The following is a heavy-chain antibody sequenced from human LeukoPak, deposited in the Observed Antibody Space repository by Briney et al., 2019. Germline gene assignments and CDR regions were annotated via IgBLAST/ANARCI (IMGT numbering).Heavy chain of an antibody. CDR3: ARLGPPGYSYGQFDY. CDR1: GYSFTNYW. CDR2: IYPGDSDT. D-gene: IGHD5-18*01. V-gene: IGHV5-51*01. J-gene: IGHJ4*02. Sequence: GESLKISCEGSGYSFTNYWIGWVRQMPGKGLEWMGIIYPGDSDTRYSPSFQGQVTISADKSISTAYLQWSSLRASDTAMYHCARLGPPGYSYGQFDYWGQGTLVTVSS.